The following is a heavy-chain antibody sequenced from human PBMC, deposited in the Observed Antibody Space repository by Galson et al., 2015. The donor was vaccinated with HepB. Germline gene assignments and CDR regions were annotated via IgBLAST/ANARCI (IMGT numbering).Heavy chain of an antibody. D-gene: IGHD1-1*01. V-gene: IGHV3-33*08. J-gene: IGHJ4*02. CDR2: IRNDGTTA. CDR1: GFSLSHYG. Sequence: SLRLSCAASGFSLSHYGMQWVRQAPGKGLEWVTAIRNDGTTAHYADSVKGRFTVSRDYSKNTVYLQMDSLRAEDAAVYYCARWNGNDYTGYYFDYWGQGTLVTVSS. CDR3: ARWNGNDYTGYYFDY.